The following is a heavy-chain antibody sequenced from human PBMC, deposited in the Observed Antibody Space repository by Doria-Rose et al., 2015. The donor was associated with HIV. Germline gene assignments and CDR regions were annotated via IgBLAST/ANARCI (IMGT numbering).Heavy chain of an antibody. Sequence: VQLVESGGGLVQPGRTLRLSCVGSGFYFESYAMHWVRLAPGTGLSWVAGISWDSGAKGNADSVEGRFTISRDNAKKSVYLEMRSLRPEDTAFYYCAKAPIIGPKYYFYMDVWGKGTSVTVSS. CDR3: AKAPIIGPKYYFYMDV. J-gene: IGHJ6*03. D-gene: IGHD3-3*01. CDR2: ISWDSGAK. CDR1: GFYFESYA. V-gene: IGHV3-9*01.